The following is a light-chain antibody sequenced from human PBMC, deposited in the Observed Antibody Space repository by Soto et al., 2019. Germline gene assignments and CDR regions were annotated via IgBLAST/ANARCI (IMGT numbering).Light chain of an antibody. Sequence: DIVLTQSPGTLSLSPGERASLSCRASQTVRNKYLAWYQQKHGQAPRLVIYDASSRATGIPDRFSGGGSGTDVTLTISRLENEDCAVYYCQQFSSYTLTFGGGTKVDIK. CDR2: DAS. CDR1: QTVRNKY. V-gene: IGKV3-20*01. J-gene: IGKJ4*01. CDR3: QQFSSYTLT.